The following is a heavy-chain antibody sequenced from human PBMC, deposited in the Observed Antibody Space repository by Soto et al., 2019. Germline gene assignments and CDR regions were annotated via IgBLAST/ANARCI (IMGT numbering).Heavy chain of an antibody. V-gene: IGHV3-53*01. CDR3: AREQGWSGYYFDS. J-gene: IGHJ4*02. D-gene: IGHD3-10*02. CDR2: LYGTGST. Sequence: RLSCEVAGFSVSTNYMTWVRQAPGKGLEWVSVLYGTGSTYYADSVKGRFTISRDNSKNTIFLQMNNLGAEDTALYYCAREQGWSGYYFDSWGQGTKVTVSS. CDR1: GFSVSTNY.